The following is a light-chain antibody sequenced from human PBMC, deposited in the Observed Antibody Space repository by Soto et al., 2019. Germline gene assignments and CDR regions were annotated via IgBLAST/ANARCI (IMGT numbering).Light chain of an antibody. J-gene: IGKJ1*01. V-gene: IGKV3-15*01. CDR3: QQSYSTPPT. Sequence: EIVMTQSPGTLSVSPGERATLSCRASQSVSVNLAWYQQKPGQAPRLLIYGVSTRATGIPARFSGSESGTEFTLTISSLQSEDFATYYCQQSYSTPPTFGQGTKVE. CDR1: QSVSVN. CDR2: GVS.